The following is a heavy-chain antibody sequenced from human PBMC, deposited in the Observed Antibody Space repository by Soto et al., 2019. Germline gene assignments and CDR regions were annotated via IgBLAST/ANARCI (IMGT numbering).Heavy chain of an antibody. J-gene: IGHJ1*01. Sequence: EVQLVESGGGLVQPGGSLKLSCAASGFSFSGSALHWVRQASGKGLEWVGRIRSKANNYATTYDASVKGRFTISRDDSKSTAYLQMNSRKIEDTGVYYCTRGPYDSSGWYAQHWGQGTLLTVSS. D-gene: IGHD6-19*01. CDR3: TRGPYDSSGWYAQH. CDR2: IRSKANNYAT. CDR1: GFSFSGSA. V-gene: IGHV3-73*01.